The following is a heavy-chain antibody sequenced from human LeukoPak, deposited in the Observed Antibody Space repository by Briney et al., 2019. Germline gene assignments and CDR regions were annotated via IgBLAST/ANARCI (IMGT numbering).Heavy chain of an antibody. CDR2: IYHSGST. CDR3: ARHGSIATGAFTH. CDR1: GYSISSGYY. J-gene: IGHJ4*02. D-gene: IGHD6-13*01. V-gene: IGHV4-38-2*02. Sequence: SETLSLTCTVSGYSISSGYYWGWIRQPPGKGLEWIGSIYHSGSTYYNPSLKSRVTISVDTSKNQFSLKLSSVTAADTAVYYCARHGSIATGAFTHWGQGTLVTVSS.